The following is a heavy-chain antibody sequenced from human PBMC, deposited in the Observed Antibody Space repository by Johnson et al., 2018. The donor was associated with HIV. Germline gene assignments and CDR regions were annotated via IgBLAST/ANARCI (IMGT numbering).Heavy chain of an antibody. D-gene: IGHD3-22*01. CDR2: IYSGGST. J-gene: IGHJ3*02. CDR3: ARPSYYDSSGYYYVGAFDI. CDR1: GFTVSNNY. V-gene: IGHV3-66*01. Sequence: VQLVESGGGLVKPGGSLRLSCAASGFTVSNNYMSWVRQAPGKGLEWVSIIYSGGSTYYADSVKGRFTISRDNSKNTLYLQMNSLRAEDTAVYYCARPSYYDSSGYYYVGAFDIWGQGTMVTVSS.